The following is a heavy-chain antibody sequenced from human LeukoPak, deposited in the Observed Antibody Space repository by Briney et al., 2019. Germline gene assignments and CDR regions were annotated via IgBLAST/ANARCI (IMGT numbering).Heavy chain of an antibody. D-gene: IGHD6-6*01. CDR2: ISWDGYTT. J-gene: IGHJ4*02. CDR3: AKVNRAYSSPSSLNFDS. Sequence: GGSLRLSCAASGFTFNDYNIHWVRQAPGKGLEWVSLISWDGYTTYYADSVKGRFTISRDNSKNSLYLQMNRLRTEDTALYYCAKVNRAYSSPSSLNFDSWGQGTLVTVSS. V-gene: IGHV3-43*01. CDR1: GFTFNDYN.